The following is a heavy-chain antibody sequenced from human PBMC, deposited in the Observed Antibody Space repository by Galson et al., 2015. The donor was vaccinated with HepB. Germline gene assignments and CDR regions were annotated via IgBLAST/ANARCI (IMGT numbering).Heavy chain of an antibody. V-gene: IGHV4-59*08. CDR2: LSYTGRT. CDR1: GDSFSTYY. CDR3: ARQSHRGAWGYFDY. J-gene: IGHJ4*02. Sequence: SETLSLTCPVSGDSFSTYYWSWIRQPPGRGLEWIGFLSYTGRTNYSPSLQSRVTMSADTSKNQFSLKVRSVTAADTAVYYCARQSHRGAWGYFDYWGQGTLVSVSS. D-gene: IGHD7-27*01.